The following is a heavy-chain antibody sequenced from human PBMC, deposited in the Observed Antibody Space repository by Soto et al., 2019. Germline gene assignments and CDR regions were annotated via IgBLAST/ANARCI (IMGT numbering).Heavy chain of an antibody. CDR1: GYTFISYG. Sequence: ASVKVSCKASGYTFISYGISWVRQAPGQGLEWMGWISAYNGNTNYAQKLQGRVTMTTDTPTRTAYMELRSLRSDDTAVYYCARDTSARITIFGVDSPDYWGQGTLVTVSS. J-gene: IGHJ4*02. D-gene: IGHD3-3*01. V-gene: IGHV1-18*01. CDR3: ARDTSARITIFGVDSPDY. CDR2: ISAYNGNT.